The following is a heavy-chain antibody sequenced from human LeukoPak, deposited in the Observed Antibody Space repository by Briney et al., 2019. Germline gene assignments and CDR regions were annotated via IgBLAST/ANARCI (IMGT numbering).Heavy chain of an antibody. CDR3: ARVGFALIYFGY. J-gene: IGHJ4*02. CDR2: INHSGST. D-gene: IGHD2-15*01. CDR1: GGSFSGYY. V-gene: IGHV4-34*01. Sequence: SETLSLTCAVYGGSFSGYYWSWIRQPPGKGLEWIGEINHSGSTNYNPSLKSRVTISVDTSKNQFSLKLSSVTAADTAVYYCARVGFALIYFGYWGQGTLVTVSS.